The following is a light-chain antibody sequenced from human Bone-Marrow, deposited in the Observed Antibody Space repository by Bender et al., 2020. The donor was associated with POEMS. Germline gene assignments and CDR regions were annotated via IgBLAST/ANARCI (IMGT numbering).Light chain of an antibody. CDR2: DVN. V-gene: IGLV2-14*01. Sequence: QSALTQPASVSGSPGQSITISCTGTSSDIGSYNYVSWYQQHPGKAPKVIIYDVNKRPSGVPDRFSGSKSGNPASLTIPGFRAGNGVDIYGSQNPSTAAILYALGPGTKVTVL. CDR1: SSDIGSYNY. J-gene: IGLJ1*01. CDR3: SQNPSTAAILYA.